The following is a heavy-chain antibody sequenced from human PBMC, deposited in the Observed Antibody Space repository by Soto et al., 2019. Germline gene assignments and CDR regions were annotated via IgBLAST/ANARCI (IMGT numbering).Heavy chain of an antibody. Sequence: QVQLVESGGGVVQPGRSLRLSCAASGFGFSSYGMHWVRQAPGKGLEWVATISYEGSNKYYADSVKGRFTIARDNFDKTLYLEMNSLRPEDTAVYYCARDGPTYSGNYIAHWGQGTRVIVSA. CDR3: ARDGPTYSGNYIAH. J-gene: IGHJ4*02. CDR1: GFGFSSYG. V-gene: IGHV3-30*03. D-gene: IGHD1-26*01. CDR2: ISYEGSNK.